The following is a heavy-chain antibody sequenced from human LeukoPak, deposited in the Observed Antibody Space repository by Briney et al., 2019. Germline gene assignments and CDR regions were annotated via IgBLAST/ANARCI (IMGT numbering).Heavy chain of an antibody. CDR2: IRCDGSNK. Sequence: PGGSLRLSCAASGFTFSSYGMHWVRQAPGKGLEWVAFIRCDGSNKYYADSVKGRFTISRDNSKNTLYLQMNSLRAEDTAVYYCAKDVDSSSSGIIDYWGQGTLVTVSS. CDR1: GFTFSSYG. J-gene: IGHJ4*02. CDR3: AKDVDSSSSGIIDY. V-gene: IGHV3-30*02. D-gene: IGHD6-6*01.